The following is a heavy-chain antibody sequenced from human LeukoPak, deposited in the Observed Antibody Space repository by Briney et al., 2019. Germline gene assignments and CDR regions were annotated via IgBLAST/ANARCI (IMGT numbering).Heavy chain of an antibody. V-gene: IGHV3-21*01. Sequence: PGGSVRLSYAASGFTFNTFNMNWVRQAPGEGLEWVSSITSGGDYIYYADSVKGRFTTSRDNAKNSLSLQLNSLRVEDTAVYYCARGHYDVLAASYKWTPDYWGQGTLVTVSS. CDR3: ARGHYDVLAASYKWTPDY. CDR2: ITSGGDYI. CDR1: GFTFNTFN. D-gene: IGHD3-9*01. J-gene: IGHJ4*02.